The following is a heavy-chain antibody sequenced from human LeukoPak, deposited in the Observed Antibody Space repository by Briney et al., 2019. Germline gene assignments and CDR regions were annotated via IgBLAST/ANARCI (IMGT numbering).Heavy chain of an antibody. CDR2: IYYTGTT. V-gene: IGHV4-39*01. J-gene: IGHJ4*02. CDR3: ARQRTAGTKVIDY. CDR1: GDSMSSRSYY. Sequence: PSETLSLTCTVSGDSMSSRSYYWGWIRQPPGKGLEWIGNIYYTGTTYYNPSLKSRVYIAVDTSKNQFSLFLSSATAADTAVYYCARQRTAGTKVIDYWGQGTLVTVSS. D-gene: IGHD1-1*01.